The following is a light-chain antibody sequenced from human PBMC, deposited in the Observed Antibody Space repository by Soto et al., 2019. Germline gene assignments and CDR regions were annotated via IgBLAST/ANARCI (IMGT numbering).Light chain of an antibody. J-gene: IGKJ1*01. Sequence: EIVLTQSPGALSLSPGERATLSCRASQSVTSSYLAWYQQKPGQAPRLLIYGASTRATGIPDRFSGGGSGTDFTLTISRLEPEDCAVYYCQEYRSSRTFGQGTKVDIK. CDR2: GAS. CDR1: QSVTSSY. CDR3: QEYRSSRT. V-gene: IGKV3-20*01.